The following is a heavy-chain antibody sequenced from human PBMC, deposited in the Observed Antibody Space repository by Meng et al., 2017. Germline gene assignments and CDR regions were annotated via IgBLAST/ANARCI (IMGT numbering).Heavy chain of an antibody. Sequence: ASVKVSCKASGYTFTSYGISWVRQAPGQGLEWMGWINPNSGGTNYAQKCQGRVTMTRDTSISTAYMELSRLRSDDTAVYYCARELMVRGVYNYFDYWGQGTLVTVSS. CDR2: INPNSGGT. J-gene: IGHJ4*02. CDR1: GYTFTSYG. D-gene: IGHD3-10*01. CDR3: ARELMVRGVYNYFDY. V-gene: IGHV1-2*02.